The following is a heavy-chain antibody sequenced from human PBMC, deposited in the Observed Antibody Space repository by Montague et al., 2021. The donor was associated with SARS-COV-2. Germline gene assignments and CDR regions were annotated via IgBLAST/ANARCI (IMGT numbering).Heavy chain of an antibody. J-gene: IGHJ6*03. D-gene: IGHD3-10*01. CDR2: IHHGGST. CDR1: GGSFSTYS. V-gene: IGHV4-34*01. CDR3: ARLGDGVVPSPILGVGPYYSYYYMDV. Sequence: SETLSLTCAVHGGSFSTYSWNWIRQPPGKGLEWIGEIHHGGSTNYNPSLKSRVTISADTSKNQFSLKLTSVAAADTAVYYCARLGDGVVPSPILGVGPYYSYYYMDVWGNGTTVPVS.